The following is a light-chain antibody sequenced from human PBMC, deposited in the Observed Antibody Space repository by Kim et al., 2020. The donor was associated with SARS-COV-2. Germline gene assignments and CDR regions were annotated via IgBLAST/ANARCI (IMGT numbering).Light chain of an antibody. J-gene: IGKJ2*01. Sequence: DIQMTQSPSSLSASVGDRVTITCRASQNIGSYVNWYQQKPGKVPKLLIYAASSLQSGVPSRFSGSGSGTDFTLTISSLQPEDFATYYCQESYSTPYTFGQGTKLEI. CDR1: QNIGSY. CDR3: QESYSTPYT. V-gene: IGKV1-39*01. CDR2: AAS.